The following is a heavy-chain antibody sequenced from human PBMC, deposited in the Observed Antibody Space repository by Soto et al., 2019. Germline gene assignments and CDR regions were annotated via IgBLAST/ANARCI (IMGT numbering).Heavy chain of an antibody. D-gene: IGHD4-4*01. Sequence: SVKVSCKASGGTFSSYAISWARQAPGQGLEWMGGIIPIFGTANYAQKFQGRVTITADESTSTAYMELSSLRSEDTAVYYCARDLDSRSWFDPWGQGTLVTVSS. CDR3: ARDLDSRSWFDP. J-gene: IGHJ5*02. V-gene: IGHV1-69*13. CDR1: GGTFSSYA. CDR2: IIPIFGTA.